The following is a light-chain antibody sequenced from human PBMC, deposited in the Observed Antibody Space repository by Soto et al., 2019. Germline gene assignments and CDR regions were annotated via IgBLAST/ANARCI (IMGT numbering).Light chain of an antibody. J-gene: IGKJ1*01. CDR1: QYINTR. V-gene: IGKV3-20*01. CDR3: QQYGSSPRT. CDR2: QTS. Sequence: EIVLTQSPSTLSSFPGDRVTLSCRASQYINTRLAWCQHRPGQAPRLLIYQTSLRAAGIPDRFSGSGSGTDFTLTISRLEPEDFAVYYCQQYGSSPRTFGQGTKVDIK.